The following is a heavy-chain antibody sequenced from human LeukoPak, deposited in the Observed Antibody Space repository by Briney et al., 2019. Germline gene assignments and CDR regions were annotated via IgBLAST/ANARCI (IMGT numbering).Heavy chain of an antibody. V-gene: IGHV1-18*01. Sequence: ASVKVSCKASGYTFTSYGISWVRQAPGQGLEWMGWISAYNGSTNYAQKLQGRVTMTTDTSTSTAYMELRSLRSDDTAVYYCARDGEGVSGYSSGWPDYWGQGTLVTVSS. J-gene: IGHJ4*02. CDR3: ARDGEGVSGYSSGWPDY. D-gene: IGHD6-19*01. CDR1: GYTFTSYG. CDR2: ISAYNGST.